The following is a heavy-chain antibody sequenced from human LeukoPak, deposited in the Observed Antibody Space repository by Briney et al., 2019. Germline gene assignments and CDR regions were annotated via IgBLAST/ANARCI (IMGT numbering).Heavy chain of an antibody. D-gene: IGHD2-2*01. V-gene: IGHV4-39*07. CDR1: GGSISSSSYY. CDR2: IYYSGST. Sequence: SETLSLTCTVSGGSISSSSYYWGWIRQPPGKGLEWIGSIYYSGSTYYNPSLKSRVTISVDTSKNQFSLKLSSVTAADTAVYYCAAAAMRNWFDPWGQGTLVTVSS. J-gene: IGHJ5*02. CDR3: AAAAMRNWFDP.